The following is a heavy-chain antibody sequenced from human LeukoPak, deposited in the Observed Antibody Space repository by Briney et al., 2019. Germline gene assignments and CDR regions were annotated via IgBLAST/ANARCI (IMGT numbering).Heavy chain of an antibody. V-gene: IGHV3-23*01. CDR3: AREGGYSSSWTLSYDY. Sequence: GGTLRLSCAASGFTFSSYGMSWVRQAPGKGLEWVSAISGSGGSTYYADSVKGRFTISRDNAKNSLYLQMNSLRAEDTAVYYCAREGGYSSSWTLSYDYWGQGTLVTVSS. CDR2: ISGSGGST. CDR1: GFTFSSYG. D-gene: IGHD6-13*01. J-gene: IGHJ4*02.